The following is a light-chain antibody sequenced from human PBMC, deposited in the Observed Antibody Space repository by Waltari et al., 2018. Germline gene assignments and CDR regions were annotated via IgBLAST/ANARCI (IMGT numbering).Light chain of an antibody. CDR3: QQYDDWPLP. CDR1: QSVSSK. CDR2: AAS. Sequence: EIVMTQSPATLSVSPGERATLPCRASQSVSSKLAWYQHKPGQAPRLLIYAASTRATGIPARFSGSVSGTEFTLTISSLQSEDFAVYYCQQYDDWPLPFGGGTKVESK. J-gene: IGKJ4*01. V-gene: IGKV3-15*01.